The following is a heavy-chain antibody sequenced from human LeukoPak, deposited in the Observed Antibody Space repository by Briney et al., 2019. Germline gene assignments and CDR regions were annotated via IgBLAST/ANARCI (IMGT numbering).Heavy chain of an antibody. CDR2: ISAYNDNA. CDR3: ARDVARDSSSKNLWGFQH. V-gene: IGHV1-18*01. J-gene: IGHJ1*01. CDR1: GYTFTSYG. Sequence: ASVKVSCKASGYTFTSYGVSCVRQAPGQGLEWMGWISAYNDNANYSQKFQGRVTMTTDTSTSTAHMELRSLRSDDTAVYYCARDVARDSSSKNLWGFQHWGQGTLVTVSS. D-gene: IGHD3-22*01.